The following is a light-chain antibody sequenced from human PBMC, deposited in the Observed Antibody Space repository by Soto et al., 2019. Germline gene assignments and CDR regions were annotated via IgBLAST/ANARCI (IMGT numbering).Light chain of an antibody. CDR2: GAS. CDR1: QGVSSN. Sequence: IVMTQSPASLSVSVGDRATLSCRASQGVSSNLGWYQQKPGQAPRLLIYGASTMATGIPARFSGSGSGTEFTLTISNLQSEDFAVYYCQQYNNWPWTFGQGTKVEIK. J-gene: IGKJ1*01. CDR3: QQYNNWPWT. V-gene: IGKV3-15*01.